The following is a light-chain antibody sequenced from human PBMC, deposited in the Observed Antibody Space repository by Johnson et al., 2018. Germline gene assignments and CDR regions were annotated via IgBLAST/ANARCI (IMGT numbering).Light chain of an antibody. J-gene: IGLJ1*01. CDR3: GTWDSRLSAGNL. CDR1: SSNIGNNY. Sequence: QSVLTQPPSVSAAPGQKVTISCSGSSSNIGNNYVSWYQQLPGTAPKLLIYENNKRPSGIPDRFSGSKSGTSATLGITGLQTGDEADYYCGTWDSRLSAGNLCGTGTKLTVL. CDR2: ENN. V-gene: IGLV1-51*02.